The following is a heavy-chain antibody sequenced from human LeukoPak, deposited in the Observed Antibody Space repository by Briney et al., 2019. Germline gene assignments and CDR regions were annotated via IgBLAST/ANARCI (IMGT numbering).Heavy chain of an antibody. Sequence: SETLSLTCAVSGGSISSSNWWSWVRQPPGKGLEWIGEVYHSGSTNYNPSLKSRVSISVDKSKNQFSLKLSSVTAADTAVYYCARARRVVVGAPYYFDYWGQGTLVTVSS. CDR1: GGSISSSNW. D-gene: IGHD2-15*01. J-gene: IGHJ4*02. CDR3: ARARRVVVGAPYYFDY. CDR2: VYHSGST. V-gene: IGHV4-4*02.